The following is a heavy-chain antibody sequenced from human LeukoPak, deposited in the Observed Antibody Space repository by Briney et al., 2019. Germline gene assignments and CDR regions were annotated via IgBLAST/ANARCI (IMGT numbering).Heavy chain of an antibody. CDR3: ARPYYDILTGYEGWFDP. Sequence: SETLSLTCGVYGVSFSGYYWSWIRQPPGKGLEWIGEINHSGSTNYNPSLKSRVTISVDTSKNQFSLKLSSVTAADTAVYYCARPYYDILTGYEGWFDPWGQGTLVTVSS. J-gene: IGHJ5*02. CDR2: INHSGST. CDR1: GVSFSGYY. D-gene: IGHD3-9*01. V-gene: IGHV4-34*01.